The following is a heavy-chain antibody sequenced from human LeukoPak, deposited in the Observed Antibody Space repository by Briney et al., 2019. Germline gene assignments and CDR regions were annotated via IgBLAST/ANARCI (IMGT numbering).Heavy chain of an antibody. Sequence: GGSLRLSCAASGFTFSSFAMSWVRQAPGKGLEWVPDISGSGGSTYYADSVKGRFTISRDNSKNTLYLQMNSLRAEDTAVYYCAKVGYCSSTSCPNDYWGQGTLVTVSS. D-gene: IGHD2-2*01. CDR3: AKVGYCSSTSCPNDY. J-gene: IGHJ4*02. CDR2: ISGSGGST. V-gene: IGHV3-23*01. CDR1: GFTFSSFA.